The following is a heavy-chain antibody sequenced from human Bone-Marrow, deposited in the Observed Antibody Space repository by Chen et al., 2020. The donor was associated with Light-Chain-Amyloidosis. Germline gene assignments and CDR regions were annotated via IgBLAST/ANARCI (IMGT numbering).Heavy chain of an antibody. CDR2: IYPDDSAA. CDR3: ARRRDGYNFDY. CDR1: GYTFPNYW. D-gene: IGHD5-12*01. J-gene: IGHJ4*02. V-gene: IGHV5-51*01. Sequence: EVQLEQSGPEVKKPGESLKISCKGSGYTFPNYWIGWVRQMPGKGLEWMGVIYPDDSAARYSPSFEGQVTSSGDKSITTAYLQWRSLKASDTAMYYCARRRDGYNFDYWGQGTLVTVSS.